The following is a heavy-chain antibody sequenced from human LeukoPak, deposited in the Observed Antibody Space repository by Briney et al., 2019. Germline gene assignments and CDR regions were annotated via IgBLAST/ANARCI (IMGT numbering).Heavy chain of an antibody. CDR3: AKGVFYYGWGSYSNAIDY. J-gene: IGHJ4*02. V-gene: IGHV3-23*01. D-gene: IGHD3-10*01. CDR2: ISGSGGST. Sequence: GGSLRLSCAASGFTFSSYAMSWVRQAPGKGLEWVSAISGSGGSTYYADSVKGRFTISRDNSKNTLYLQMNSLRAEETAVYYCAKGVFYYGWGSYSNAIDYWGQGTLVTVSS. CDR1: GFTFSSYA.